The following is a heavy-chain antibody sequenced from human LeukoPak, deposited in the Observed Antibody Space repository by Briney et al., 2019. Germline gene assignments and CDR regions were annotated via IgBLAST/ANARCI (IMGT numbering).Heavy chain of an antibody. CDR3: AKDLGYSYGSFGSFDY. CDR1: GFTFSSYA. Sequence: GGSLRLSSAAAGFTFSSYAMSWVRQAPGKGLEWVSAISGSGGSTYYADSVKGRFTISRDNSKNTLYLQMNSLRAEDTAVYYCAKDLGYSYGSFGSFDYWGQGTLVTVSS. D-gene: IGHD5-18*01. J-gene: IGHJ4*02. V-gene: IGHV3-23*01. CDR2: ISGSGGST.